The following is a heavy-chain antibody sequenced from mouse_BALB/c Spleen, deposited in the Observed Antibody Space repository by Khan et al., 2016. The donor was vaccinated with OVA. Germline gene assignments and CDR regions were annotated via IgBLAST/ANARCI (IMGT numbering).Heavy chain of an antibody. CDR2: INPSSGYT. J-gene: IGHJ4*01. D-gene: IGHD2-13*01. CDR1: GYTFTSNT. CDR3: ARRTTVYTMDY. Sequence: QVQLKESGAELARPGASVKMSCKASGYTFTSNTMHWVKQRPGQGLEWIGNINPSSGYTNYNQNFKGKATLTADKSSSTAYMQLSSLTAEDSAVYYCARRTTVYTMDYWGQGTSVTVSS. V-gene: IGHV1-4*01.